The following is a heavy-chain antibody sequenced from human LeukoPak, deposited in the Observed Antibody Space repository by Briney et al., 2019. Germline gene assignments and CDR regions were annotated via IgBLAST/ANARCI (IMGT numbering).Heavy chain of an antibody. CDR3: ARVKQWLGGVDY. V-gene: IGHV1-2*06. CDR1: GGTFSSYA. CDR2: INPNSGGT. J-gene: IGHJ4*02. D-gene: IGHD6-19*01. Sequence: ASVKVSCKASGGTFSSYAISWVRQAPGQGLEWMGRINPNSGGTNYVQKFQGRVTMTRDTSISTAYMELSSLRSDDTAVYYCARVKQWLGGVDYWGQGTLVTVSS.